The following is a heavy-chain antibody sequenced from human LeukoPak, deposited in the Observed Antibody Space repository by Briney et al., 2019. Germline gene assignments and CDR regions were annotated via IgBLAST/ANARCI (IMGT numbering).Heavy chain of an antibody. V-gene: IGHV4-30-4*07. CDR2: IYSSGST. Sequence: SETLSLTCAVSGGSVSSGGYSWSWIRQPPGKGLEWIGYIYSSGSTYYNPSLKSRVTISVDTSKNQFSLKLSSVTAADTAVYYCARTPYDSSGYGYYYYMDVWGKGTTVTVSS. D-gene: IGHD3-22*01. J-gene: IGHJ6*03. CDR3: ARTPYDSSGYGYYYYMDV. CDR1: GGSVSSGGYS.